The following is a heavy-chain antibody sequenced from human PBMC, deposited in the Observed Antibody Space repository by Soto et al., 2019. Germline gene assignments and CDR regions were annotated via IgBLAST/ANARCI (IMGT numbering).Heavy chain of an antibody. Sequence: PGGSLRLSCAVSGVTFSTFAMNWVRQAPGKGLQWVSTISNTGGATFYAASVKGRFTISRDNSNNTLYLHMHSLRADDSAIYFCARERARVFDSWGQGTLVTVS. CDR1: GVTFSTFA. V-gene: IGHV3-23*01. CDR2: ISNTGGAT. J-gene: IGHJ4*02. CDR3: ARERARVFDS.